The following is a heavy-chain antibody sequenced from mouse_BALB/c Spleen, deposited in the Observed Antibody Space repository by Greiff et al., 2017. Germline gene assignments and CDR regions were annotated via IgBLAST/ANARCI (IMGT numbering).Heavy chain of an antibody. CDR3: AKRAGTNAMDY. Sequence: VKLVESGPGLVAPSQTLSITCTASGFSLTSYGVSWVRQPPGKGLEWLGVIWGDGSTNYHSALISGLSISKDNSKSQVFLKLNSLQTDETATYCCAKRAGTNAMDYWGQGTSVTVSS. CDR2: IWGDGST. J-gene: IGHJ4*01. D-gene: IGHD3-3*01. CDR1: GFSLTSYG. V-gene: IGHV2-3*01.